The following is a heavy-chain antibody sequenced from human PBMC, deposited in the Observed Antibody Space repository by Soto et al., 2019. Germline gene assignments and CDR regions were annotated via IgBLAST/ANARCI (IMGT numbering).Heavy chain of an antibody. CDR2: IVVGSGNT. Sequence: SVKVSCKASGFTFTSSAMQWVRQARGQRLEWIGWIVVGSGNTNYAQKFQERVTITRDMSTSTAYMELSSLRSEDTAVYYCAAIVVVPAAIARAPYYMDVWGKGTTVTVSS. CDR3: AAIVVVPAAIARAPYYMDV. CDR1: GFTFTSSA. V-gene: IGHV1-58*02. D-gene: IGHD2-2*02. J-gene: IGHJ6*03.